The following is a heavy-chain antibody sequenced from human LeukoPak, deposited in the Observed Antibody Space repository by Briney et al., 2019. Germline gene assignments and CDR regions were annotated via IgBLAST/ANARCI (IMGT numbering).Heavy chain of an antibody. CDR2: ISGSGGST. CDR1: GFTFSTYA. V-gene: IGHV3-23*01. J-gene: IGHJ4*02. Sequence: GGSLRLSCAASGFTFSTYAMSWVRQAPGKGLEWVSAISGSGGSTYYADSVKGRFTISRDNSKNTLYLQMNSLRAEDTAIYYCAKHSHDGSAPYYEVQLDYWGQGTLVTVSS. CDR3: AKHSHDGSAPYYEVQLDY. D-gene: IGHD3-22*01.